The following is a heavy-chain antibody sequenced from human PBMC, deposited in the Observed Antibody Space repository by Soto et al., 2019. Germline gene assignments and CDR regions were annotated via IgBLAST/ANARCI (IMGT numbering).Heavy chain of an antibody. V-gene: IGHV1-58*01. CDR2: IVVGSGNT. CDR1: GFTFTSSA. Sequence: GAALEVSCKASGFTFTSSAVQWVRQARGQRLEWIGWIVVGSGNTNYAQKFQERVTITRDMSTSTAYMELSSLRSEDTTVYYCAADAHDYGDYVDYWGQGTLVT. D-gene: IGHD4-17*01. J-gene: IGHJ4*02. CDR3: AADAHDYGDYVDY.